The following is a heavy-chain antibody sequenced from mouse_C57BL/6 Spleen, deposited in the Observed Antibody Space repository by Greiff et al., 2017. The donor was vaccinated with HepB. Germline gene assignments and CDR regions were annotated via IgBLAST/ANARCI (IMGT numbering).Heavy chain of an antibody. CDR3: ARGDYFVSSYGYFDV. J-gene: IGHJ1*03. Sequence: VQLQQSGPELVKPGASVKLSCKASGYTFTSYDINWVKQRPGQGLEWIGRIYPRDGSTKYNEKFKGKATLTVDTSSSTAYMELHSLTSEDSAVYFCARGDYFVSSYGYFDVWGTGTTLTVSS. D-gene: IGHD1-1*01. CDR1: GYTFTSYD. CDR2: IYPRDGST. V-gene: IGHV1-85*01.